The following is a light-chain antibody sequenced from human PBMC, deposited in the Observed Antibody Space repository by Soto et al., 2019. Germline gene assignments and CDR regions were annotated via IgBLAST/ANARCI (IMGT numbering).Light chain of an antibody. CDR1: NSNIGSNH. J-gene: IGLJ2*01. CDR3: VAWDDSLNGHVV. CDR2: GNN. V-gene: IGLV1-44*01. Sequence: QSVLTQPPSASGTPGQRVAISCSGSNSNIGSNHVNWYQQLPGTAPKLLIYGNNQRPSGVPDRFSGSRSGTSASLAISGLQSEDEADYYCVAWDDSLNGHVVFGGGTKVTVL.